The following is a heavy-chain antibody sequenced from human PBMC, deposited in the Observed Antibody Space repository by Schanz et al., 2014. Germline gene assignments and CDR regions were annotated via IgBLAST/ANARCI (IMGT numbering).Heavy chain of an antibody. D-gene: IGHD3-9*01. J-gene: IGHJ6*02. V-gene: IGHV1-18*01. CDR3: ARVQDDILTGSEYYYGMDV. Sequence: QVQLVQSGAEVKKPGSSMKVSCKASGGTFNSYTINWVRQAPGQGLEWMGWISAYTNNTNYAQKLQGRVTMTTDTSTSTAYMELRSLRSDDTAVYYCARVQDDILTGSEYYYGMDVWGQGTTVTVSS. CDR2: ISAYTNNT. CDR1: GGTFNSYT.